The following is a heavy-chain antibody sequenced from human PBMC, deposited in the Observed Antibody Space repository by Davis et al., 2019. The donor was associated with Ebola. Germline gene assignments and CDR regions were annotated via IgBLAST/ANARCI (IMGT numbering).Heavy chain of an antibody. D-gene: IGHD6-13*01. Sequence: GESLKISCAASGFSFSTYHMNWVRQAPGKGLEWVSYINRGSGTVFYADSVKGRFTISRDNGKNSLYLQMNSLRVEDTAVDYCAREADPVGIAAAGQPDYWGQGTLVAVSS. J-gene: IGHJ4*02. CDR1: GFSFSTYH. CDR3: AREADPVGIAAAGQPDY. CDR2: INRGSGTV. V-gene: IGHV3-48*04.